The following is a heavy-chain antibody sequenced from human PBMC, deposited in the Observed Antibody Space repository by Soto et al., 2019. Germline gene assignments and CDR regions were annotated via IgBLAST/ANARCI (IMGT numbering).Heavy chain of an antibody. CDR3: ARGGPRILPGFDY. Sequence: PSKSLSLTCAVSGDSIGNSAYYWTWIRHLPGKGLEWIGHIHFSGSTYYNPSLRSRSSISVDTSKNQFSLKLSSVTAADTAVYYCARGGPRILPGFDYWGQGTLVTVSS. CDR1: GDSIGNSAYY. J-gene: IGHJ4*02. D-gene: IGHD2-15*01. CDR2: IHFSGST. V-gene: IGHV4-31*11.